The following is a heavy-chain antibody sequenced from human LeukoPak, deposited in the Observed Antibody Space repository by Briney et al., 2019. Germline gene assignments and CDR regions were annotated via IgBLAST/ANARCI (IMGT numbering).Heavy chain of an antibody. D-gene: IGHD2-2*01. J-gene: IGHJ4*02. CDR3: ARTIDPVFLVVPAAMDY. CDR1: GCSFTSYW. CDR2: IYPGDSDT. V-gene: IGHV5-51*01. Sequence: GESLKISCKGSGCSFTSYWIGWVRQMPGKGLEWMGIIYPGDSDTRYSPSFQGQVTISADKSISTAYLQWSSLKASDTAMYYCARTIDPVFLVVPAAMDYWGQGTLVTVSS.